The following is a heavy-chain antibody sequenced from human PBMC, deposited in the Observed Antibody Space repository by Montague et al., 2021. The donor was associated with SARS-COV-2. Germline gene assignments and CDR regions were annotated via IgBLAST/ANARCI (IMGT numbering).Heavy chain of an antibody. CDR3: ARIPVGSKYYFDF. Sequence: CAISGDSVSSNIATWNWIRQSPSRGLEWLGRTYYRPKWYNDYAESAKSRITIDPDTSKHQFSLHLNSVTPEDTAVYYCARIPVGSKYYFDFWGQGTLVTVSS. V-gene: IGHV6-1*01. CDR1: GDSVSSNIAT. J-gene: IGHJ4*02. D-gene: IGHD2-2*01. CDR2: TYYRPKWYN.